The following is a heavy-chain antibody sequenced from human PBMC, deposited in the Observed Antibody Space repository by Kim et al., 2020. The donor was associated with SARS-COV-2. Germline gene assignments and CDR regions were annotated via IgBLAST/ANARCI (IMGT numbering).Heavy chain of an antibody. V-gene: IGHV3-23*01. J-gene: IGHJ4*02. D-gene: IGHD6-13*01. Sequence: GKGRFTISRDNSKNTLYLQMNRLRAEDTAVYYCAKDGSFSGWYGNAWDYWGQGTLVTVSS. CDR3: AKDGSFSGWYGNAWDY.